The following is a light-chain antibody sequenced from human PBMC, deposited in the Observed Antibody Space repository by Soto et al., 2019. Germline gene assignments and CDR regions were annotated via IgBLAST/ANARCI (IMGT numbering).Light chain of an antibody. CDR1: QIISSTY. Sequence: VLTKSPGAMSFSPGERATLSCRASQIISSTYLGWYQQKPGQAPSLLIYGASSRATGIPDRFSGSGSGTDFTLTISRREPEYFAVYYCQHYGPSLYTFGHGTKLQIK. CDR2: GAS. V-gene: IGKV3-20*01. J-gene: IGKJ2*01. CDR3: QHYGPSLYT.